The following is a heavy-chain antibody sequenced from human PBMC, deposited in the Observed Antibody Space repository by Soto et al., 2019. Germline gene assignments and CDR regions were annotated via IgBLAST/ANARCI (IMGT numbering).Heavy chain of an antibody. CDR1: GFTLSSYG. CDR2: ISYDGSNK. D-gene: IGHD3-10*01. CDR3: AKERLIRFGTSHWFDP. V-gene: IGHV3-30*18. Sequence: PGGSLRLSCAASGFTLSSYGMHWVRQAPGKGLEWVAVISYDGSNKYYADSVKGRFTISRDTSKNTLYLQMNRLRAEDTDVYYCAKERLIRFGTSHWFDPWGQGALVTVSS. J-gene: IGHJ5*02.